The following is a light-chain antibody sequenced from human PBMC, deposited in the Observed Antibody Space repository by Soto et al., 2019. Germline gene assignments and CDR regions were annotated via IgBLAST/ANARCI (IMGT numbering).Light chain of an antibody. CDR1: SSDVGGYNY. Sequence: QSVLTQPASVSGSPGQSITISCTGTSSDVGGYNYVSWYQQHPGKAPKLMICEVSNRPSGVSNRFSGSKSGNTASLTISGLQADDEADYYCSSYTSSSTQVFGTGTKLTVL. V-gene: IGLV2-14*01. J-gene: IGLJ1*01. CDR2: EVS. CDR3: SSYTSSSTQV.